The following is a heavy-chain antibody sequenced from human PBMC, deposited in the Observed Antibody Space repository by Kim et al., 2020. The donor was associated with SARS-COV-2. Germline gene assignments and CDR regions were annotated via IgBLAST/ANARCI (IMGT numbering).Heavy chain of an antibody. CDR2: RYYSEST. J-gene: IGHJ3*02. CDR3: ARSPRTTVHGASRRPYVRPDGFDI. V-gene: IGHV4-31*03. Sequence: SETLSLTCSVSGGSISSGGYYWSWILQHPGKGLEWIGYRYYSESTYYNPSLKSRVSISVDTSENHFSLKLTSVAAADTAVYYCARSPRTTVHGASRRPYVRPDGFDIWGQGTMVTVSS. D-gene: IGHD4-17*01. CDR1: GGSISSGGYY.